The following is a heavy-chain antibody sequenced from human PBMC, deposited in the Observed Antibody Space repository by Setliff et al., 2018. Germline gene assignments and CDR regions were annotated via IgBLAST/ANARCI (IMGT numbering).Heavy chain of an antibody. D-gene: IGHD1-26*01. V-gene: IGHV4-34*01. Sequence: SETLSLTCVVDGGSFNEDYYIWIRQPPGKGLEWIGEINHSGKTNHNPSLKSRVSISIDPSKKRFSLNLNSVTAADTAVYYCATAPGKLAMPASGAIDHWGEGTLVTVSS. CDR1: GGSFNEDY. J-gene: IGHJ4*02. CDR2: INHSGKT. CDR3: ATAPGKLAMPASGAIDH.